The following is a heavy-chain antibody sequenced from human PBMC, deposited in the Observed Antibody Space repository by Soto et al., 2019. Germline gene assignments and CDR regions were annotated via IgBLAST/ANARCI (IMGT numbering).Heavy chain of an antibody. J-gene: IGHJ6*03. V-gene: IGHV4-34*01. Sequence: SETLSLTCAVYGGSFSGYYWNWIRQSPGKGLEWIGEINRSGSTKYNPSLKSRVTISVDTSKNQFSLELSSVTAADTAIYYCASARYSYYYMDVWDKGTTVTVSS. CDR3: ASARYSYYYMDV. CDR1: GGSFSGYY. CDR2: INRSGST.